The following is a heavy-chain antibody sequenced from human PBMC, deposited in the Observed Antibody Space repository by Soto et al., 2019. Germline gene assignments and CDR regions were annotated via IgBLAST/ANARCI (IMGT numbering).Heavy chain of an antibody. D-gene: IGHD6-19*01. J-gene: IGHJ3*02. Sequence: SVKVSCKASGFTFTSSAMQWVRQARGQRLEWIGWIVVGSGNTNYAQKFQERVTITRDMSTSTAYMELSSLRSEDTAVYYCAGGGYCDSSGWYHRETAFDNWGQGTMVTVSS. CDR1: GFTFTSSA. CDR3: AGGGYCDSSGWYHRETAFDN. V-gene: IGHV1-58*02. CDR2: IVVGSGNT.